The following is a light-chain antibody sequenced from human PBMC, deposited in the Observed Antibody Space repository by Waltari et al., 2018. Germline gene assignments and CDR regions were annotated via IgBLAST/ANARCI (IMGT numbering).Light chain of an antibody. V-gene: IGLV1-51*02. CDR2: ENN. CDR3: GTWDSSLSAWV. CDR1: SSNIGNFY. Sequence: QSVLTQPPSVSAAPGQKVTISCSGSSSNIGNFYVAWYQHPPGTAPILFIYENNKRPSGVPDRFSVSKSGTSATLGITGLQTGDEADYYCGTWDSSLSAWVFGGGTKLTVL. J-gene: IGLJ3*02.